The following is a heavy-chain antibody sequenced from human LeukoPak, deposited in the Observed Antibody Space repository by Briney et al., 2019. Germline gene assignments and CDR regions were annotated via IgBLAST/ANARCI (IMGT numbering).Heavy chain of an antibody. CDR3: ARVRADVEPYSSSWYFRDDTGWFDP. D-gene: IGHD6-13*01. J-gene: IGHJ5*02. CDR1: GGPISSYY. CDR2: IYYSGST. Sequence: SETLSLTCTVSGGPISSYYWSWLRQPPGKGLEWIGYIYYSGSTNYNPPLKSRVTISVDTSKTQFSLKLSSVTAADTAVYYCARVRADVEPYSSSWYFRDDTGWFDPWGQGTLVTVSS. V-gene: IGHV4-59*08.